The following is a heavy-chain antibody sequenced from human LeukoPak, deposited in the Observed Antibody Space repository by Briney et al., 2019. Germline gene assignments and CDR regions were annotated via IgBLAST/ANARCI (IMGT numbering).Heavy chain of an antibody. J-gene: IGHJ4*02. D-gene: IGHD5-18*01. Sequence: GSLRLSWAASRFIFGRYSMNWVRQAPGKGLEWVSSISYSSRYIYYADSVKGRFTISRDNAKNSLYLQMNSLRVDDTAVYYCGREDTSMDSDYWGQGTLVTVSS. CDR2: ISYSSRYI. CDR3: GREDTSMDSDY. CDR1: RFIFGRYS. V-gene: IGHV3-21*01.